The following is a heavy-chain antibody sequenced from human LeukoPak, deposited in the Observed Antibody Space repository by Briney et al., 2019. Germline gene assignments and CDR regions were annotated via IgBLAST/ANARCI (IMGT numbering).Heavy chain of an antibody. CDR2: IYSGGST. D-gene: IGHD2-2*01. Sequence: GGSLRLSCAASGFTVSSNYMSWVRQAPGKGLEWVSVIYSGGSTNYADSVKGRFTISRDNSKNTLYLQMNSLRAEDTAVYYCATPAPGYCSSTSCYYFDYWGQGTLVTVSS. J-gene: IGHJ4*02. V-gene: IGHV3-53*01. CDR3: ATPAPGYCSSTSCYYFDY. CDR1: GFTVSSNY.